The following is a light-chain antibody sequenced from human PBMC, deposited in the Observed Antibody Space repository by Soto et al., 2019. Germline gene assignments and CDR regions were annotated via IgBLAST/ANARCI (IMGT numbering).Light chain of an antibody. V-gene: IGLV1-51*01. J-gene: IGLJ2*01. CDR2: DNN. Sequence: QSVLTQPPSVSAAPGQKVTIYCSGSSSNIGNNYVSWYQQLPGTAPKLLIYDNNKRPSVIPDRFSGSKSGTSATLGITGLQTGDEADYYCGTWDSSLSAGVFGGGTKVTVL. CDR3: GTWDSSLSAGV. CDR1: SSNIGNNY.